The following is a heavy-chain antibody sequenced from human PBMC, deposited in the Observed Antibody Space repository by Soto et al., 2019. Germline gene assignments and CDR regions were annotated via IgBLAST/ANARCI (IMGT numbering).Heavy chain of an antibody. V-gene: IGHV4-59*08. J-gene: IGHJ4*02. CDR3: TRHWDWGSLGY. Sequence: QVQLQESGPGLVKPSETLSLTCTVSGGSISSDYWSWIRQPPGKGLEWIGFIYYSGSINYNPSFESRVAISVDTSKNQFSLNLTSVTAADTAVYYSTRHWDWGSLGYWGQGTLVTVSS. CDR2: IYYSGSI. D-gene: IGHD3-16*01. CDR1: GGSISSDY.